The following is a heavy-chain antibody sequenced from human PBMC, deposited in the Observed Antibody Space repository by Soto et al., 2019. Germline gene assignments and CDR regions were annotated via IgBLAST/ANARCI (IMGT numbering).Heavy chain of an antibody. CDR2: IWHDGNNK. J-gene: IGHJ6*02. Sequence: GGSLRLSCAASGFTFINYGMHWVRQAPGKGLEWVAIIWHDGNNKYHADSVRGRFIISRDNSKNRLYLQMNSLRAEDTAVYYCASDLVGASDSYGLDVWGQGTPVTVSS. V-gene: IGHV3-33*01. D-gene: IGHD1-26*01. CDR3: ASDLVGASDSYGLDV. CDR1: GFTFINYG.